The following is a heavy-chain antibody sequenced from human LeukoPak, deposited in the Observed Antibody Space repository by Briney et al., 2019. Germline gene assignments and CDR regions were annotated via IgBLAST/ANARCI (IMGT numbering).Heavy chain of an antibody. V-gene: IGHV1-69*05. Sequence: ASVKVSCKASGGTFSSYAISWVRQAPGQGLEWMGGIIPIFGTANYAQKFQGRVTITTDESTSTAYMELSSLRYEDTAVYYCAKNYGRNINWFDPRGQGTLVTVSS. CDR3: AKNYGRNINWFDP. CDR1: GGTFSSYA. CDR2: IIPIFGTA. J-gene: IGHJ5*02. D-gene: IGHD4-23*01.